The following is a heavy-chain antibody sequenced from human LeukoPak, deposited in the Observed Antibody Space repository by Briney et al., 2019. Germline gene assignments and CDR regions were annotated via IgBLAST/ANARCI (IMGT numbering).Heavy chain of an antibody. J-gene: IGHJ4*02. V-gene: IGHV3-48*01. CDR2: ISSLGSTI. D-gene: IGHD1-26*01. CDR1: GFTFSTYS. Sequence: GGSLRLSCAASGFTFSTYSMNWVRQAPGQGLEWVSYISSLGSTIYYADSVKGRFTISRDNAKNSLYLQMNSLRAEDTAVYYCAKGELHFNTCSFDYWGQGTLVTVSS. CDR3: AKGELHFNTCSFDY.